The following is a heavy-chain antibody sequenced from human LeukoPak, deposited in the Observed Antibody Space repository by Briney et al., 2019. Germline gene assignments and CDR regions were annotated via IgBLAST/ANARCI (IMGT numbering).Heavy chain of an antibody. D-gene: IGHD3-3*01. CDR2: IHHSGSA. CDR3: ASLTYYDFWSGLHDAFDI. Sequence: PSETLSLTCAVSGYSISSGYYWGWIRQPPGKGLEWIGSIHHSGSAYYNPSLKSRVTISVDTSKNQFSLKLSSVTAADTAVYYCASLTYYDFWSGLHDAFDIWGQGTMVTVSS. CDR1: GYSISSGYY. J-gene: IGHJ3*02. V-gene: IGHV4-38-2*01.